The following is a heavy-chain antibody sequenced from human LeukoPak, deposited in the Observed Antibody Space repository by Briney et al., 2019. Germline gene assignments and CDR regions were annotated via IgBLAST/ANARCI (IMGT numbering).Heavy chain of an antibody. J-gene: IGHJ4*02. CDR2: INPNSGGT. CDR3: ARGPYYYDSSGYYQSRFDY. D-gene: IGHD3-22*01. CDR1: GYTFTGYY. V-gene: IGHV1-2*02. Sequence: GASVKVSCKASGYTFTGYYMHWVRQAPGQGFEWMGWINPNSGGTNYAQKFQGRVTMTRDTSISTAYMELSRLRSDDTAVYYCARGPYYYDSSGYYQSRFDYWGQGTLVTVSS.